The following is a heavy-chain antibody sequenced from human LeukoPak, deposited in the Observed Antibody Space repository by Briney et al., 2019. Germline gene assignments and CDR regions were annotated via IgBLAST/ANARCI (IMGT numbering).Heavy chain of an antibody. Sequence: PSETLSLTCVVSGASVSSSHWNWIRQLPGKGLEWIGCLSYTGKTDYNPSLTSRVTISLDTSKNQVSLKVRSVTAADTAIYYCSEGYFVPFDHWGQGTLVTVSS. V-gene: IGHV4-59*02. CDR1: GASVSSSH. D-gene: IGHD3-10*02. CDR3: SEGYFVPFDH. CDR2: LSYTGKT. J-gene: IGHJ4*02.